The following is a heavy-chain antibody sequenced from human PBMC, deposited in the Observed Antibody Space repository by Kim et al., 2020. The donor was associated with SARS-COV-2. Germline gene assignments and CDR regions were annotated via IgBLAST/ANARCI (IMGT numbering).Heavy chain of an antibody. CDR1: GFTFSDYY. V-gene: IGHV3-11*01. Sequence: GSLRLSCAASGFTFSDYYMSWIRQAPGKGLEWVSYISSSGSTIYYADSVKGRFTITRDNAKNSLYLQMNSLRAEDTAVYYCARDRRAEVVATIFSYVGSDWFDPWGQGTLVTVSS. CDR2: ISSSGSTI. J-gene: IGHJ5*02. D-gene: IGHD5-12*01. CDR3: ARDRRAEVVATIFSYVGSDWFDP.